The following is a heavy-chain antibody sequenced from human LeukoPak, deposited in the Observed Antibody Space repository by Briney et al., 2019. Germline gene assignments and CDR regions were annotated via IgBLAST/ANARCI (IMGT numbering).Heavy chain of an antibody. Sequence: GGSLRLSCAASGFTFSSYSMNWVRQAPGKGLEWVSSISSSSSYIYYADSVKGRFTISRDNAKNSLYLQMNSLRAEDTAVYYCARDIVMVVAAPNYYYYGMDVWGKGTTVTVSS. CDR3: ARDIVMVVAAPNYYYYGMDV. D-gene: IGHD2-15*01. J-gene: IGHJ6*04. CDR1: GFTFSSYS. CDR2: ISSSSSYI. V-gene: IGHV3-21*01.